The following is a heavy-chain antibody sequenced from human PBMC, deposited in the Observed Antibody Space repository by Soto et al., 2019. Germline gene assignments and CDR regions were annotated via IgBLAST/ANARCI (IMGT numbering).Heavy chain of an antibody. Sequence: QVQLVQSGAEVKKPGASVKVSCKASGYPFTHYGIGWVRQAPGHGLEWMGWISPFNGNTYYAQKLQGRVTMTTDTSTSTVYMDLRSLRSDDTAVYYCTRDQSFDLTYDYGIDVWGKGTTVTVSS. CDR1: GYPFTHYG. CDR3: TRDQSFDLTYDYGIDV. J-gene: IGHJ6*04. V-gene: IGHV1-18*01. CDR2: ISPFNGNT.